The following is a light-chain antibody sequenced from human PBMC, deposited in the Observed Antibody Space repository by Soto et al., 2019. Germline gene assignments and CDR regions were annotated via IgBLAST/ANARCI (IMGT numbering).Light chain of an antibody. CDR1: QSVSSSY. CDR2: GAS. Sequence: EIVLTQSPGTLSLSPGERATLSCRASQSVSSSYLAWYQQKPGQAPRLLIYGASSRATGIPDRFSGSGSGTDFTLTISSLQSEDFATYYCQQGDIWPWTFGQGTKVEMK. J-gene: IGKJ1*01. V-gene: IGKV3-20*01. CDR3: QQGDIWPWT.